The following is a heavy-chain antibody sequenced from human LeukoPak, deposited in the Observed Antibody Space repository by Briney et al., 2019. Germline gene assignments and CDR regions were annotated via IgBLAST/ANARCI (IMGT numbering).Heavy chain of an antibody. J-gene: IGHJ4*02. CDR1: GFTFSNYA. V-gene: IGHV3-53*01. CDR3: ARAVHYYDSSGYFSVGPDY. Sequence: GGSLRLSCAASGFTFSNYAMSWVRQAPGKGLEWVSVIYSGGSTYYADSVKGRFTISRDNSKNTLYLQMNSLRAEDTAVYYCARAVHYYDSSGYFSVGPDYWGQGTLVTVSS. D-gene: IGHD3-22*01. CDR2: IYSGGST.